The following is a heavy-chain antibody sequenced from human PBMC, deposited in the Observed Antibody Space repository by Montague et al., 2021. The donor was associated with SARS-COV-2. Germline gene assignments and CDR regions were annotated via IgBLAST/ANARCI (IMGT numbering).Heavy chain of an antibody. CDR2: FYYSGNT. D-gene: IGHD4-17*01. CDR3: ARGPNMYGELADY. V-gene: IGHV4-39*01. CDR1: GGSVRSSNDC. Sequence: SETLSLTCTVSGGSVRSSNDCWGRIRQPQGLGLEWIVNFYYSGNTYYNLSLKSRVTISVDTSNNQFSLKLSSVTAADTAVYYCARGPNMYGELADYWGQGTLVTVSS. J-gene: IGHJ4*02.